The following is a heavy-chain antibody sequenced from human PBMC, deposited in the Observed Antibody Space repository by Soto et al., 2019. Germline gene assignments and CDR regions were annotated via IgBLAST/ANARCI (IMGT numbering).Heavy chain of an antibody. CDR1: GASISNYY. Sequence: QVRLQESGPGLVKPSETLSLTCTVSGASISNYYWSWIRQPAGKGLECLGRIYASGTTTYNPSLRSRVTMSVDTSKNHFSLNLNSVTAADTAVYYCARESRSELGTVEYWGQGTLVTVSS. D-gene: IGHD1-1*01. V-gene: IGHV4-4*07. CDR2: IYASGTT. J-gene: IGHJ4*02. CDR3: ARESRSELGTVEY.